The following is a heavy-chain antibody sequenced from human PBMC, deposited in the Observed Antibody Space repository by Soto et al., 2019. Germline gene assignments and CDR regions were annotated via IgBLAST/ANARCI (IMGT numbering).Heavy chain of an antibody. D-gene: IGHD2-21*01. J-gene: IGHJ6*02. CDR2: ISSSSSYI. CDR1: GFTFSSYS. V-gene: IGHV3-21*01. Sequence: EVQLVESGGGLVKPGGSLRLSCAASGFTFSSYSMNWVRQAPGKGLEWVSSISSSSSYIYYADSVKGRFTISRDNAKNTPYLQMNSRRGEDAAVYYYGSRSYCAGADYYYYGMDVWGQGTTVTVSS. CDR3: GSRSYCAGADYYYYGMDV.